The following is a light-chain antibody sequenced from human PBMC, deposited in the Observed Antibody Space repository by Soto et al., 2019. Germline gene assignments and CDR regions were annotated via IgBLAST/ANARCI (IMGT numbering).Light chain of an antibody. J-gene: IGLJ7*01. V-gene: IGLV2-23*01. CDR3: CSYADHRKVV. CDR1: SSDVEANKL. CDR2: EHI. Sequence: QSALTQPASVSGSPGQSITISCTGSSSDVEANKLVSWYQQHAGTAPSLVIYEHIRRTSGISSRFSGTKSGSTASLTISGLGRDEEAAYYWCSYADHRKVVFGGGTQLTVL.